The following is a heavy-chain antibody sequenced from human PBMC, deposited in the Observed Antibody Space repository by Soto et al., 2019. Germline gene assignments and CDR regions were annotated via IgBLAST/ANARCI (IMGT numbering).Heavy chain of an antibody. CDR3: ERSTGIAVWGDY. J-gene: IGHJ4*02. D-gene: IGHD6-19*01. V-gene: IGHV1-3*01. CDR2: INAGNGNT. Sequence: QVQLVQSGAEVKKPGASVKVSCKASGYTFTSYAMHWVRQAPGQRLEWMGWINAGNGNTKYSQKFQGRVTITRDTSASTANMELSSLRSEDTAVYYCERSTGIAVWGDYWGQGTLVTVSS. CDR1: GYTFTSYA.